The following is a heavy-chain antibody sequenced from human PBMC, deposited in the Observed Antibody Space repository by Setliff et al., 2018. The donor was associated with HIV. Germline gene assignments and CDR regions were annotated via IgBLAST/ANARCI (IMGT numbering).Heavy chain of an antibody. J-gene: IGHJ4*02. CDR3: ARLIHTGLLYFDF. CDR2: IYSSGTT. Sequence: SETLSLTCTVSGGSISSYCWNWIRQSPGKGLEWIGYIYSSGTTQYNPSVESRVTMSLDTSRDQFSLNLRSVTAADTAVYFCARLIHTGLLYFDFWGLGTLVTVSS. CDR1: GGSISSYC. V-gene: IGHV4-4*09. D-gene: IGHD2-8*02.